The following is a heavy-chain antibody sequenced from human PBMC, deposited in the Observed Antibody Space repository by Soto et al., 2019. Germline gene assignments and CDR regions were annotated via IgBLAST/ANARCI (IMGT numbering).Heavy chain of an antibody. J-gene: IGHJ6*02. CDR1: GFTFSNYA. CDR2: ISYDGGKT. D-gene: IGHD3-3*01. CDR3: AKDLREQNYVFWSGAAIGMDI. Sequence: GGSLRLSCAASGFTFSNYAMHWVRQAPGKGLEWVALISYDGGKTYYTDSVKGRLTISRDNSRNTLYVQMNSLRAEDTAVYFCAKDLREQNYVFWSGAAIGMDIWGQGTTVTVSS. V-gene: IGHV3-30*18.